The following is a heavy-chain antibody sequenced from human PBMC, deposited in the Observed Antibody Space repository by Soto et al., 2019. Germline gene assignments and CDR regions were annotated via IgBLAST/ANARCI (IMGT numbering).Heavy chain of an antibody. J-gene: IGHJ4*02. CDR3: TRGYGDYVRDY. Sequence: EVPLVESGGGLVQPGGSLKLSCAVSGFTFSGSAMHWVRQASGKGLEWVGRIRSKSNSYATAYAASVKGRFTISRDDCKTTAYLQRNGLKTEDTAVYYCTRGYGDYVRDYWGQGALVTVSS. V-gene: IGHV3-73*01. D-gene: IGHD4-17*01. CDR1: GFTFSGSA. CDR2: IRSKSNSYAT.